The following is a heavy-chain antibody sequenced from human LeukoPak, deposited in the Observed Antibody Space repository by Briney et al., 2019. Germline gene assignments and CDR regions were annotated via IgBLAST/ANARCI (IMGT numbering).Heavy chain of an antibody. Sequence: GGSLRLSCAASGFTFSSYWMHWVRQAPGKGLVWVSRINSDGITTSYADSVKGRFTISRDNAKNTLHLQMNSLRPEDTAVYYCASSPYGGNFDYWGQGALVTVSS. CDR2: INSDGITT. V-gene: IGHV3-74*01. CDR1: GFTFSSYW. CDR3: ASSPYGGNFDY. D-gene: IGHD4-23*01. J-gene: IGHJ4*02.